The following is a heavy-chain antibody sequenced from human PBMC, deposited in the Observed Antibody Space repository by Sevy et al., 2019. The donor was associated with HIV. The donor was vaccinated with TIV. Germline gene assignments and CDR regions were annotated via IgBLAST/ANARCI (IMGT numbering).Heavy chain of an antibody. CDR2: INPNSGGT. J-gene: IGHJ5*02. V-gene: IGHV1-2*06. Sequence: ASVMVSCKASVYTFTGYYMHWVRQAPGQGLAWMGRINPNSGGTNYAQKFQGRVTMTRDTSISTAYMELSRLRSDDTAVYYCGYQLLYGNWFDPWGQGTLVTVSS. D-gene: IGHD2-2*02. CDR3: GYQLLYGNWFDP. CDR1: VYTFTGYY.